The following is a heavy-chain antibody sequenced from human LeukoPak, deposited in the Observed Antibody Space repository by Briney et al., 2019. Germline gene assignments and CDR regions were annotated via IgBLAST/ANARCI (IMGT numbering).Heavy chain of an antibody. CDR1: GYTFTSYD. D-gene: IGHD6-13*01. Sequence: ASVKVSCKASGYTFTSYDINWVRQATGQGLEWMGWMNPNSGNTGYAQKFQGRVTITRDTSASTAYMELSSLRSEDMAVYYCARDGQQLGESSDAFDIWGQGTMVTVSS. CDR2: MNPNSGNT. J-gene: IGHJ3*02. CDR3: ARDGQQLGESSDAFDI. V-gene: IGHV1-8*03.